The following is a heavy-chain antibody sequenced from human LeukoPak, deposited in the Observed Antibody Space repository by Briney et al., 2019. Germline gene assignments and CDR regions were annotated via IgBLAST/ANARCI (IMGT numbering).Heavy chain of an antibody. J-gene: IGHJ4*02. CDR1: GGSISSTNW. V-gene: IGHV4-4*02. CDR3: AREILVDSSGTRYYFDY. Sequence: SGTLSLTCAVSGGSISSTNWWRWVRHPPRKPLEGFVEICHSGSTNYNPSLKSRVTISVDKSKNQFSLKLSSVTAADTAVYYCAREILVDSSGTRYYFDYWGQGTLVTVSS. CDR2: ICHSGST. D-gene: IGHD6-19*01.